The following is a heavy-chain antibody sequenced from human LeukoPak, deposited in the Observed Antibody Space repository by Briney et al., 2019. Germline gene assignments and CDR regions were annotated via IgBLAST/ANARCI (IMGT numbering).Heavy chain of an antibody. CDR2: INPNSGGT. Sequence: ASVKVSCKASGYTFTGYYMHWVRQAPGQGLEWMGWINPNSGGTNYAQKFQGWVTMTRDTSISTAYMELSRLRSDDTAVYYCAKGPSMERQQLYFDYWGQGTLVTVSS. J-gene: IGHJ4*02. V-gene: IGHV1-2*04. CDR3: AKGPSMERQQLYFDY. D-gene: IGHD6-13*01. CDR1: GYTFTGYY.